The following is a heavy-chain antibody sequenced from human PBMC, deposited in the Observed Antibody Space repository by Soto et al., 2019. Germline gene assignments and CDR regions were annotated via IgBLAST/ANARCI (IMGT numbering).Heavy chain of an antibody. CDR3: ARAIGGYCSGGSCYAIVNYYYYMDV. D-gene: IGHD2-15*01. CDR1: GFTFSDYY. Sequence: GGSLRLSCAASGFTFSDYYMSWIRQAPGKGLEWVSYISSSGSTIYYADSVKGRFTISRDNAKNSLYLQMNSLRAEDTAVYYCARAIGGYCSGGSCYAIVNYYYYMDVWGKGTTVTVSS. V-gene: IGHV3-11*01. CDR2: ISSSGSTI. J-gene: IGHJ6*03.